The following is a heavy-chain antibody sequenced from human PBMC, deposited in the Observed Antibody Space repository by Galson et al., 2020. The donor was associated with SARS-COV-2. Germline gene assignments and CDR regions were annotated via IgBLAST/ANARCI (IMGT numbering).Heavy chain of an antibody. Sequence: SETLSLTCTVSGGSISSGDYYWSWIRQPPGKGLEWIGYIYYSGSTYYNPSLKSRVTISVDTSKNQFSLKLSSVTAADTAVYYCARASEEQWLAYYFDYWGQGTLVTVSS. D-gene: IGHD6-19*01. J-gene: IGHJ4*02. CDR1: GGSISSGDYY. CDR3: ARASEEQWLAYYFDY. V-gene: IGHV4-30-4*08. CDR2: IYYSGST.